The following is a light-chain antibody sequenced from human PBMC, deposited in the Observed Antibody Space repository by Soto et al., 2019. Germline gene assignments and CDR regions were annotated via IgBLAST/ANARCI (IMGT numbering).Light chain of an antibody. J-gene: IGLJ1*01. Sequence: QSALTQPASVSGSPGQSLTISCTGTSSDVGAYNYVSWYQQHPGKAPKLMIYDVSNRPSGVSSRFSGSKSGNTASLTISGLQAEDEDDYFCNSYTSSNSYVFGNGTKLTVL. V-gene: IGLV2-14*03. CDR3: NSYTSSNSYV. CDR1: SSDVGAYNY. CDR2: DVS.